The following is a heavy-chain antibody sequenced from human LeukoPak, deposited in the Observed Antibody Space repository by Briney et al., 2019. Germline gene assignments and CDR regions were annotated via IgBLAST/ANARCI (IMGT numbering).Heavy chain of an antibody. CDR1: GGSISSYY. V-gene: IGHV4-59*01. D-gene: IGHD2-15*01. J-gene: IGHJ4*02. CDR3: ARKVYSFDVFDY. Sequence: SETLSLTCTVSGGSISSYYWSWIRQPPGXXXXXIGYIFHSGTANYHXSLKSRVTISIDTSENQFSLKLSFVTAADTAVYYCARKVYSFDVFDYWGQGTLVTVSS. CDR2: IFHSGTA.